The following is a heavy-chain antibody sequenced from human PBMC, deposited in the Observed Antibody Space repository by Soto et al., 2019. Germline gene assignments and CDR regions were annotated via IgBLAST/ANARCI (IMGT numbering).Heavy chain of an antibody. CDR3: ARCKQKVMHCGLDV. V-gene: IGHV3-33*01. D-gene: IGHD2-21*01. Sequence: QVSLVESGGGAVQRGRSLRVSCAASGFIFSSYGMHWVRQAPGKGLEWVAFINYNGSNKFYGDAVKGRFTISRDNSKNIVHLQKNNLRGEDTAVYYCARCKQKVMHCGLDVWGHGATVTVSS. J-gene: IGHJ6*02. CDR2: INYNGSNK. CDR1: GFIFSSYG.